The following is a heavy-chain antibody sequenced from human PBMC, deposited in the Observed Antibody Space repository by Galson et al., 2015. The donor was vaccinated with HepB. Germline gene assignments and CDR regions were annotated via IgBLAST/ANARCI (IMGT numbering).Heavy chain of an antibody. D-gene: IGHD3-22*01. CDR2: ISSSSSYI. CDR3: AREWDQYDSSGYFYY. Sequence: SLRLSCAASGFTFSSYSMNWVRQAPGKGLEWVSSISSSSSYIYYADSVKGRFTISRDNAKNSLYLQMNSLRAEDTAVYYCAREWDQYDSSGYFYYWGQGTLVTVSS. CDR1: GFTFSSYS. J-gene: IGHJ4*02. V-gene: IGHV3-21*01.